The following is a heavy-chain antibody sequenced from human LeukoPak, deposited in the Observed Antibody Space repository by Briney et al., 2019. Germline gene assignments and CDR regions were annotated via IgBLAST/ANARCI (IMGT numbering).Heavy chain of an antibody. D-gene: IGHD2-15*01. CDR1: GGSISSSGYN. J-gene: IGHJ4*02. Sequence: SETLSLTCTVSGGSISSSGYNWGWIRQPPGKGQEWIGSIYYSGSTYYNPSLKSRVTISVDTSKNQFSLKLNSVTAADTAVYYCARLGVVVAATQIDHWGQGTLVTVSS. V-gene: IGHV4-39*01. CDR2: IYYSGST. CDR3: ARLGVVVAATQIDH.